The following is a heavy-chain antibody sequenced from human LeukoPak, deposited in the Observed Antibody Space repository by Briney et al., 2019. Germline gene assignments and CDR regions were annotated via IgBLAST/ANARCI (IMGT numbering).Heavy chain of an antibody. Sequence: ASVKVSCMASGYTFTSYGISWVRQALDQGLDGLGWISAYNGNTNYAQKLQGTVTMTTDTSTSTAYMALRSLRSDDTAVYYCARDLDSYGYFDYWGQGTLVTVSS. CDR2: ISAYNGNT. CDR1: GYTFTSYG. J-gene: IGHJ4*02. V-gene: IGHV1-18*01. CDR3: ARDLDSYGYFDY. D-gene: IGHD5-18*01.